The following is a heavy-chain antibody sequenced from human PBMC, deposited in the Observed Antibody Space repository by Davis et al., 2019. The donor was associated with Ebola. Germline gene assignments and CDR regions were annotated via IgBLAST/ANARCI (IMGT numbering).Heavy chain of an antibody. D-gene: IGHD3-10*01. CDR1: GFSLSSSGMC. V-gene: IGHV2-70*01. CDR2: LDWDDDK. J-gene: IGHJ6*04. Sequence: SGPTLVKPTQTLTLTCTFSGFSLSSSGMCVNWIRQPPGKALEWLAVLDWDDDKSYSRSLKTRLTISKDTSKNQVVLTMTNMDPVDTATYYCARGITMVRGLSIYYYYGMDVWGKGTTVTVSS. CDR3: ARGITMVRGLSIYYYYGMDV.